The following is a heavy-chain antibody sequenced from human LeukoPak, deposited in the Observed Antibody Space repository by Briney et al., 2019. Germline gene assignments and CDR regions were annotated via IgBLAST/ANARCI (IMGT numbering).Heavy chain of an antibody. CDR3: ARGGSSFYGSGSYYNID. D-gene: IGHD3-10*01. Sequence: PGGSLRLSCAASGFTFITYSMNWVLQAPGKGLEWVSSISGSSTYIYYADSVKGRFTISRDNAKNSLYLQMNSLRAEDTAVYYCARGGSSFYGSGSYYNIDWGQRTLVTVSS. V-gene: IGHV3-21*01. J-gene: IGHJ4*02. CDR2: ISGSSTYI. CDR1: GFTFITYS.